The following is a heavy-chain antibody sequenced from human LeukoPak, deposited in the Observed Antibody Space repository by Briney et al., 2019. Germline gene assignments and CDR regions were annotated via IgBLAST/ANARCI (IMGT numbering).Heavy chain of an antibody. Sequence: KPSETLSFTCTVSGGSISSYYWSWIRQPPGKGLEWIGYIYYSGSTNYNPSLKSRVTISVDTSKNQFSLKLSSVTAADTAVYYCARLSRSGYLDYWGQGTLVTVSS. CDR3: ARLSRSGYLDY. V-gene: IGHV4-59*01. D-gene: IGHD3-22*01. CDR1: GGSISSYY. CDR2: IYYSGST. J-gene: IGHJ4*02.